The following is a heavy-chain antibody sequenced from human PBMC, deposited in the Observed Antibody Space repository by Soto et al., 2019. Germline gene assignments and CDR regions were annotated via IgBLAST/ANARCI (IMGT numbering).Heavy chain of an antibody. D-gene: IGHD2-2*01. V-gene: IGHV4-31*03. Sequence: SETLSLTCTVSGSSISSGGYYWSWIRQHPGKGLEWIGYIYYSGSTYYNPSLKSRVTISVDTSKNQFSLKLSSVTAADTAVYYCARDREDIVVVPAARRGHWFDPWGQGTLVTVSS. CDR2: IYYSGST. CDR1: GSSISSGGYY. CDR3: ARDREDIVVVPAARRGHWFDP. J-gene: IGHJ5*02.